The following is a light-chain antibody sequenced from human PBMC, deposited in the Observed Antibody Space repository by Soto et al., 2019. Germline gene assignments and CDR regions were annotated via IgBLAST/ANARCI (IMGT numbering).Light chain of an antibody. V-gene: IGKV3-20*01. Sequence: IVLTESPGTRSLSPGERSTLSFRCIQGVSRGYLAWYQQKAGQAPRLLIYGASSRATGIPDRFSGSGSGTDFSLTISRLEPEDFAVYYCQQYGSSPLTFGGGTKVDIK. J-gene: IGKJ4*01. CDR1: QGVSRGY. CDR2: GAS. CDR3: QQYGSSPLT.